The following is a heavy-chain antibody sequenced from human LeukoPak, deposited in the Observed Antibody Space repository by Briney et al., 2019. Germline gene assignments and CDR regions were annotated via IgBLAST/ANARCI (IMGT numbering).Heavy chain of an antibody. Sequence: TGGPLRLSCEASGFIFDNYWMTWVRQAPGRGLEGVANLKEDGSVKQYADSVRGRFTVYRDNTESLVFLHMSSLKAEDSAVYYCARDERAGHYIYWGQGILVTVSS. CDR1: GFIFDNYW. CDR2: LKEDGSVK. CDR3: ARDERAGHYIY. J-gene: IGHJ4*02. D-gene: IGHD4-11*01. V-gene: IGHV3-7*01.